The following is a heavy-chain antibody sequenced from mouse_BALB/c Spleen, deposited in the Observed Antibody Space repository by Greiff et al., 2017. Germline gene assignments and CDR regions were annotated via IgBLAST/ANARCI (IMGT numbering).Heavy chain of an antibody. D-gene: IGHD2-4*01. V-gene: IGHV14-3*02. CDR2: IDPANGNT. J-gene: IGHJ2*01. CDR3: ARNYDYDVNFDY. CDR1: GFNIKDTY. Sequence: EVKLMESGAELVKPGASVKLSCTASGFNIKDTYMHWVKQRPEQGLEWIGRIDPANGNTKYDPKFQGKATITADTSSNTAYLQLSSLTSEDTAVYYCARNYDYDVNFDYWGQGTTLTVSS.